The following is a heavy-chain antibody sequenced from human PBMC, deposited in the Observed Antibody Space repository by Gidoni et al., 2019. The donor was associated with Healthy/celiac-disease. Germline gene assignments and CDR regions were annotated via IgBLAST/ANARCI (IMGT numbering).Heavy chain of an antibody. J-gene: IGHJ4*02. CDR2: ISSSSSYI. V-gene: IGHV3-21*01. CDR3: ARLEGSGYLGGRYFDY. Sequence: EVQLVESGGGLVKPGGSLRLSCAASGFPFSSYSMNWVRQAPGKGLEWVSSISSSSSYIYYADSVKGRFTISRDNAKNSLYLQMNSLRAEDTAVYYCARLEGSGYLGGRYFDYWGQGTLVTVSS. CDR1: GFPFSSYS. D-gene: IGHD3-22*01.